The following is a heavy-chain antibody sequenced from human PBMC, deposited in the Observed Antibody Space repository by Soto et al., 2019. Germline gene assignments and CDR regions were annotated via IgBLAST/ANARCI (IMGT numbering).Heavy chain of an antibody. CDR2: IYHSGST. D-gene: IGHD2-8*01. CDR3: ARVYCTNGVCYMFDY. CDR1: GGSISSSNW. V-gene: IGHV4-4*02. J-gene: IGHJ4*02. Sequence: SDTLSLTCAVSGGSISSSNWWSWVRQPPGKGLEWIGEIYHSGSTNYNPSLKSRVTISVDKSKNQFSLKLSSVTAADTAVYYCARVYCTNGVCYMFDYWGQGTLVTVSS.